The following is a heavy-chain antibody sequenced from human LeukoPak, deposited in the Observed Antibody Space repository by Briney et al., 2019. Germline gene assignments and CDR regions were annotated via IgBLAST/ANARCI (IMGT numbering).Heavy chain of an antibody. Sequence: SETLSLSCTVSGGSISSSSYYWGWLRQPPGKGLEWIGSIYYSGSTYYNPSLKSRVTISVDTSKNQFSLKLSSVTAADTAVYYCARVSPNTVTTLQYFDYWGQGTLVTVSS. CDR3: ARVSPNTVTTLQYFDY. CDR1: GGSISSSSYY. CDR2: IYYSGST. V-gene: IGHV4-39*01. D-gene: IGHD4-17*01. J-gene: IGHJ4*02.